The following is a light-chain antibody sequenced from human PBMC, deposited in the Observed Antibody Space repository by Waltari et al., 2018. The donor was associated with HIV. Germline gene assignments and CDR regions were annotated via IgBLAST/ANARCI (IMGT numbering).Light chain of an antibody. V-gene: IGLV1-40*01. CDR2: GKN. J-gene: IGLJ3*02. CDR3: QSYDSSLSGWV. CDR1: SSNIGAGYA. Sequence: QSVLTQPPSVSGAPGQRVTISCTGSSSNIGAGYAVHWYQQLPDTAPTLVIYGKNKRPSGVPDRFSGSKSGTSASLAITGLQAKDEADYYCQSYDSSLSGWVFGGGTKLTVL.